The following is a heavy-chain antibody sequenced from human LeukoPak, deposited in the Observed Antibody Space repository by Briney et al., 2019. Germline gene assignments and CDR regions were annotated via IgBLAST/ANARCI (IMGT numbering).Heavy chain of an antibody. D-gene: IGHD5-18*01. CDR1: GFTFSNYG. CDR2: IRFDGSTK. V-gene: IGHV3-30*02. CDR3: AIVRGVYSYGHPYYFDY. J-gene: IGHJ4*02. Sequence: GGSLRLSCATSGFTFSNYGMHWVRQAPGKGLEWVAFIRFDGSTKYYADSVKGRFTISRDNSKNTLYLQMNSLRAEDTGVYYCAIVRGVYSYGHPYYFDYWGQGTLVTVSS.